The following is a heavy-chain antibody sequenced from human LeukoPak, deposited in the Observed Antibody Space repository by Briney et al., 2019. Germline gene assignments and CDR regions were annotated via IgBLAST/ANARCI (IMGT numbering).Heavy chain of an antibody. D-gene: IGHD5-18*01. Sequence: GGSLRLSCAASGFTFSDYYMSWIRQAPGKGLEWVSYISSSGSTIYYADSAKGRFTISRDNAKNSLYLQMNSLRAEDTAVYYCAGQRGYSYGNFDCWGQGTLVTVSS. J-gene: IGHJ4*02. CDR2: ISSSGSTI. V-gene: IGHV3-11*04. CDR3: AGQRGYSYGNFDC. CDR1: GFTFSDYY.